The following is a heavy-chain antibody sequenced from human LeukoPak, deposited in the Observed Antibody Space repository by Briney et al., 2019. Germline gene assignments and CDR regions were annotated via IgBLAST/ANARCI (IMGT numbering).Heavy chain of an antibody. D-gene: IGHD2-21*02. CDR1: GFTFSDYY. J-gene: IGHJ6*02. CDR3: ARDRWVVTAIGYYYYGMDV. V-gene: IGHV3-11*01. Sequence: PGGSLRLSCAASGFTFSDYYMSWIRQAPGKGLEWVSYISSSGSTIYYADSVKGRFTISRDNAKNSLYLQMNSLRAEDTAVYYCARDRWVVTAIGYYYYGMDVWGQGTTVTVSS. CDR2: ISSSGSTI.